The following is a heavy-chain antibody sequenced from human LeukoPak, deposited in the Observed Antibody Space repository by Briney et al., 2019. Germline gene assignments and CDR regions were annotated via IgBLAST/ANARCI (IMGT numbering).Heavy chain of an antibody. CDR1: GFTFGSYS. J-gene: IGHJ6*02. Sequence: LGGSLILSCAASGFTFGSYSMNWVRQAPGKGLEWVSSISSSSSYIYYADSVKGRFTISRDNAKNSLYLQMNSLRAEDTAVYYCARDREMVAATSYYYYYYGMDVWGQGTTVTVSS. V-gene: IGHV3-21*01. CDR2: ISSSSSYI. D-gene: IGHD2-15*01. CDR3: ARDREMVAATSYYYYYYGMDV.